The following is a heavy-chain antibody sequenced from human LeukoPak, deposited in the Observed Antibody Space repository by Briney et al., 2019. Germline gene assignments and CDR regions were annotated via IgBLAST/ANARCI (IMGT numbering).Heavy chain of an antibody. J-gene: IGHJ3*02. CDR3: ATIQQLVHLFDI. V-gene: IGHV3-30*02. CDR2: IRYDGSNK. D-gene: IGHD6-13*01. Sequence: PGGSLRLSCAASGFTFSSYGMHWVRQAPGKGLEWVAFIRYDGSNKYYADSVKGRFTISRDNSKNTLYLQMNSLRAEDTAVYYCATIQQLVHLFDIWGQGTMVTVSS. CDR1: GFTFSSYG.